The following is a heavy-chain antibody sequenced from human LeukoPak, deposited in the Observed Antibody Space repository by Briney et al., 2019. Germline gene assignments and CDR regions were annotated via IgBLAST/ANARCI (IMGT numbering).Heavy chain of an antibody. CDR3: ARDGLGCSSTSCPFDY. V-gene: IGHV1-18*01. Sequence: ASVKVSCKASGYTFTSYGISWVRQAPGQGLEWMGWISAYNGNTNYAQKLQGRVTMTTDTSTSTAYMELRSLRSDDTAVDYCARDGLGCSSTSCPFDYWGQGTLVTVSS. CDR1: GYTFTSYG. J-gene: IGHJ4*02. CDR2: ISAYNGNT. D-gene: IGHD2-2*01.